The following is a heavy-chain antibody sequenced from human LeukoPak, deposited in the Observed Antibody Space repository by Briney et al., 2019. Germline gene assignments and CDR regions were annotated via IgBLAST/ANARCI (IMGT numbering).Heavy chain of an antibody. Sequence: PGGSLRLSCTASGFTFSSYAMRWVRQAPGKGLERVSAISGSGGTTYYADSVKGRFTISRDNSKTTLYLQMNSLRAEDTAVYYCAKDRCSGGDCYPHRFDYWGQGTLVTVSS. CDR2: ISGSGGTT. CDR3: AKDRCSGGDCYPHRFDY. V-gene: IGHV3-23*01. J-gene: IGHJ4*02. CDR1: GFTFSSYA. D-gene: IGHD2-21*02.